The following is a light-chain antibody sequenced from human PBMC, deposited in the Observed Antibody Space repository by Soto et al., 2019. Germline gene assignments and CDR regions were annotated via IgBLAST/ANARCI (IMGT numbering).Light chain of an antibody. CDR2: EVN. CDR1: SSDVGGYNY. CDR3: SSYSTSTTLVL. V-gene: IGLV2-14*01. Sequence: QSVLTQPASVSGSPGQSITISCTGTSSDVGGYNYVSWYQQHPGKAPKLMIYEVNNRPSGVSNRFSGSKSGNTASLTISGLQAEDEADYYCSSYSTSTTLVLFGGGTQLTVL. J-gene: IGLJ2*01.